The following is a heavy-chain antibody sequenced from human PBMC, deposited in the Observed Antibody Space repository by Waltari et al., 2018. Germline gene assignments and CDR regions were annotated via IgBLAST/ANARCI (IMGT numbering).Heavy chain of an antibody. V-gene: IGHV3-7*01. CDR3: SVSLNS. J-gene: IGHJ4*02. CDR2: IKEDGSER. Sequence: EVQLVESGGGLVQPGGSLSLSCAASGFTFSTFWMDWVRQAPGKGLEWVANIKEDGSERHYIDAVKGRFTISRDNAKNLLYLEMNSLRAGDTAVYYCSVSLNSWGQGTLVTVSS. CDR1: GFTFSTFW.